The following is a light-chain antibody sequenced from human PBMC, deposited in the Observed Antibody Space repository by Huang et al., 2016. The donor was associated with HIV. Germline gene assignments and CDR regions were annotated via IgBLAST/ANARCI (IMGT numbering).Light chain of an antibody. CDR2: DAS. CDR1: QSVSIN. CDR3: QQYNDWPIT. Sequence: EIVMTQSPAILSLSPGQGATLSCRASQSVSINLAWYQQKAGQAPRLLIYDASTRATGIPARFRGSGSGTEFTLTINSLQSEDFAIYFCQQYNDWPITFGPGTTVDIK. V-gene: IGKV3-15*01. J-gene: IGKJ3*01.